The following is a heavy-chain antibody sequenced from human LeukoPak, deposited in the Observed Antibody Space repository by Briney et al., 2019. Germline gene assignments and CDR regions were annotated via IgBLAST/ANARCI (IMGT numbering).Heavy chain of an antibody. CDR2: MNPNSGNT. D-gene: IGHD4-17*01. V-gene: IGHV1-8*01. CDR3: ARLYGDYWYFDL. Sequence: KPGASVKVSWKASGYTFTSYDINWVRQATGQGREWMGWMNPNSGNTGYAQKFQGRVTMTRNTSISTAYMELSSLRSEDTAVYYCARLYGDYWYFDLWGRGTLVTVSS. J-gene: IGHJ2*01. CDR1: GYTFTSYD.